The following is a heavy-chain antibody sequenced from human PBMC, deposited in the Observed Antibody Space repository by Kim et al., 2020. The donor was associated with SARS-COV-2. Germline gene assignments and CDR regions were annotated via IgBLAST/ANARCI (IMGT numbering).Heavy chain of an antibody. V-gene: IGHV3-11*01. J-gene: IGHJ4*02. Sequence: GGSLRLSCATSGFTFSDCLMYWIRQAPGKGLEWISYIDRNGETKYYADSVKGRFTISRDNAKTSLYLQMNSLRADDTAVYYCARDLTSSVFDTWGQGTLVTVSS. CDR1: GFTFSDCL. CDR2: IDRNGETK. CDR3: ARDLTSSVFDT. D-gene: IGHD2-15*01.